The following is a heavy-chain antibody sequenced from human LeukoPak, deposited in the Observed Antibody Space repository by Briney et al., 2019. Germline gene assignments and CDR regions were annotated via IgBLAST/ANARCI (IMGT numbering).Heavy chain of an antibody. J-gene: IGHJ4*02. CDR1: GGSISSYY. CDR3: ARDEAKRIAAAGTKFDY. CDR2: IYTSGST. D-gene: IGHD6-13*01. V-gene: IGHV4-4*07. Sequence: SGTLSLTCTVSGGSISSYYWSWIRQPAGKGLEWIGRIYTSGSTNYNPSPKSRVTMSVDTPKNQFSLKLSSVTAADTAVYYCARDEAKRIAAAGTKFDYWGQGTLVTISS.